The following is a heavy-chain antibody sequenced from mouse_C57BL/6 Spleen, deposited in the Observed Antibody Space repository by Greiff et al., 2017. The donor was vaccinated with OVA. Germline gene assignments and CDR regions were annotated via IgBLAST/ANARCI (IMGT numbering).Heavy chain of an antibody. V-gene: IGHV5-17*01. Sequence: EVNLVESGGGLVKPGGSLKLSCAASGFTFSDYGMHWVRQAPEKGLEWVAYISSGSSTIYYADTVKGRFTISRDNAKNTLFLQMTSLRSEDTAMYYCAIITTVVRYFDVWGTGTTVTVSS. CDR1: GFTFSDYG. CDR3: AIITTVVRYFDV. D-gene: IGHD1-1*01. CDR2: ISSGSSTI. J-gene: IGHJ1*03.